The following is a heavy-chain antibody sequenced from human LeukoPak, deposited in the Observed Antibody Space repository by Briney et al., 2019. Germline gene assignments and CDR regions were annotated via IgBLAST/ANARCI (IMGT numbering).Heavy chain of an antibody. V-gene: IGHV3-53*01. Sequence: GGSLRLSCAASGFTVSSNYMSWVRQAPGKGLEWVSVIYSGGSTYYADSVKGRFTISRDNAKNSLYLQMSSLRAEDTAVYYCARDPTQWLRYGYFDYWGQGILVTVSS. CDR2: IYSGGST. D-gene: IGHD5-12*01. J-gene: IGHJ4*02. CDR1: GFTVSSNY. CDR3: ARDPTQWLRYGYFDY.